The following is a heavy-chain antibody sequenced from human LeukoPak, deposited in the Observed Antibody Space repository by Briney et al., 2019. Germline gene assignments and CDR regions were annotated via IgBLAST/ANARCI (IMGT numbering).Heavy chain of an antibody. V-gene: IGHV4-59*01. CDR2: IYYSGST. Sequence: SETLSLTCTVSGGSISSYYWSWIRQPPGKGLEWIGYIYYSGSTNYNPSLKSRVTISVDTSKNQFSLKLSSVTAADTAVYYCARDTPSYGFDYWGQGTLVTVSS. CDR3: ARDTPSYGFDY. CDR1: GGSISSYY. J-gene: IGHJ4*02. D-gene: IGHD4-17*01.